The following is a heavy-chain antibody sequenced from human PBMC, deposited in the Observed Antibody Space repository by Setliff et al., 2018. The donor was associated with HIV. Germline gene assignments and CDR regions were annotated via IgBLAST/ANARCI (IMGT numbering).Heavy chain of an antibody. J-gene: IGHJ3*02. CDR3: ARDVTNYHESSDSWWGPETLVTGGNSEDDTFDI. Sequence: ASVKVSCKASGDTFSIHPISWVRQAPGRGLEWMGWINTDLGYTNHAQKLQGRVTMTTDTSTSTAYMELRSLRSDDTAMYYCARDVTNYHESSDSWWGPETLVTGGNSEDDTFDIWGQGTMVTVSS. CDR1: GDTFSIHP. D-gene: IGHD3-22*01. CDR2: INTDLGYT. V-gene: IGHV1-18*01.